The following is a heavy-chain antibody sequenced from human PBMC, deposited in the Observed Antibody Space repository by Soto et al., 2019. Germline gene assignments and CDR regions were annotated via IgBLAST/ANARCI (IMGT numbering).Heavy chain of an antibody. V-gene: IGHV2-26*01. J-gene: IGHJ6*02. CDR3: ASMDGDYNYYGLDV. CDR2: FFSDAER. CDR1: GFSLTNGRMG. D-gene: IGHD4-17*01. Sequence: QVTLKESGPVLVKPTETLTLTCSVSGFSLTNGRMGVSWIRQPPGKALEWLAHFFSDAERSYSTSMQSRLNMYKDSSGSQVVLTMTNMAPADTATYFCASMDGDYNYYGLDVCGHGIAVTVSS.